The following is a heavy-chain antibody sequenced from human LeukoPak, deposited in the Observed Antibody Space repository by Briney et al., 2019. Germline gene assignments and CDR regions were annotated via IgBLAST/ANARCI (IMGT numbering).Heavy chain of an antibody. D-gene: IGHD5-24*01. CDR3: ARVRRWLQLSPPKDYYYYYMDV. V-gene: IGHV4-39*07. Sequence: SETLSLTCTVSGGSISSSSYYWGWIRQPPGKGLEWIGSIYYSGSTYYNPSLKSRVTISVDTSKNQFSLKLSSVTAADTAVYYCARVRRWLQLSPPKDYYYYYMDVWGKGTTVTVSS. J-gene: IGHJ6*03. CDR2: IYYSGST. CDR1: GGSISSSSYY.